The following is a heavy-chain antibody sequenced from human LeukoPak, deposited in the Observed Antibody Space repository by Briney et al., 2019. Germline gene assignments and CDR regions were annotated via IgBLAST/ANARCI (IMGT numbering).Heavy chain of an antibody. V-gene: IGHV4-39*01. J-gene: IGHJ4*02. Sequence: SETLSLTCTVSGGSISSSSYYWGWIHQPPGKGLEWIGSIYYSGSTYYNPSLKSRVTISVDTSKNQFPLKLSSVTAADTAVYYCARSHYGSGSYSLYYFDYWGQGTLVAVSS. CDR2: IYYSGST. D-gene: IGHD3-10*01. CDR3: ARSHYGSGSYSLYYFDY. CDR1: GGSISSSSYY.